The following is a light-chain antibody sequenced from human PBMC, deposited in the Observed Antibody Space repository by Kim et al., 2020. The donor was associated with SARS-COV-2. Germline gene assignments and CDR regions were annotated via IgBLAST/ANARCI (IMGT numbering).Light chain of an antibody. V-gene: IGLV1-47*01. CDR1: RSNIGSNY. CDR3: AAWDDSFWV. CDR2: RNN. J-gene: IGLJ3*02. Sequence: TPGQGVTLSCSGSRSNIGSNYVYWYQQLPGTAPKLLIYRNNPRPSGVPDRFSGSKSGTSASLAISGLRSEDEADYYCAAWDDSFWVFGGGTQLTVL.